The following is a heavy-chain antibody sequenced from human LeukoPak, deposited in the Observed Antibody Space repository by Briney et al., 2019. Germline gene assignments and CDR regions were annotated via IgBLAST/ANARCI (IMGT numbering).Heavy chain of an antibody. CDR1: GGTLSSYA. J-gene: IGHJ4*02. V-gene: IGHV1-69*06. Sequence: SVKVSCKASGGTLSSYAISWVRQAPGQGLEWMGGIIPIFGTANYAQKLQGRVTITADKSTSTAYMELSSLRSEDTAVYYCARHYGSGSYWWFDYWGQGTLVTVSS. CDR2: IIPIFGTA. D-gene: IGHD3-10*01. CDR3: ARHYGSGSYWWFDY.